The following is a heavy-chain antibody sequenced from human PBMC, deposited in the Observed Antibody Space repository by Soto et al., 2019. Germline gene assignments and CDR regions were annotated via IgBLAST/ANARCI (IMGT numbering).Heavy chain of an antibody. CDR1: GYSFTTYW. D-gene: IGHD6-6*01. Sequence: GESLKISCKASGYSFTTYWIGWVRQMPGKGLEWMGIINPRDSDTRYSPSFQGQVTISADKSINTAYLQWSSPKASATAMYYCARPGSSSSDSWGQGTLVTVSS. CDR3: ARPGSSSSDS. CDR2: INPRDSDT. V-gene: IGHV5-51*01. J-gene: IGHJ4*02.